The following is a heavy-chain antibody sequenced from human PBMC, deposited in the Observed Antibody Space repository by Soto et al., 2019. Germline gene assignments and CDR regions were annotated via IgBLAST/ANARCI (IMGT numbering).Heavy chain of an antibody. J-gene: IGHJ6*02. CDR2: IYYSGST. D-gene: IGHD5-12*01. CDR3: ARDVGGYDAYYYYYGMDV. CDR1: GGSISSGDYY. Sequence: QVQLQESGPGLVKPSQTLSLTCTVSGGSISSGDYYWSWIRQPPGKGLEWIGYIYYSGSTYYNPSLKSRVTISVDTSKNQFSLKLSSVTAADTAVYYCARDVGGYDAYYYYYGMDVWGQGTTVTVSS. V-gene: IGHV4-30-4*01.